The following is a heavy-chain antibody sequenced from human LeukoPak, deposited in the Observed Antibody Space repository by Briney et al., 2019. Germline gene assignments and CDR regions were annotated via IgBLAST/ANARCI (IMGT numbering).Heavy chain of an antibody. V-gene: IGHV3-11*04. CDR2: ISGTGNTI. CDR3: ARGDRYSSSLFGEVDY. CDR1: EFTFSDYY. Sequence: GGSLRLSCAASEFTFSDYYMSWIRQAPGKGLEWVSYISGTGNTIYYTDSLKGRFTISRDNAKNSLYLQMNSLRAEDTAVYYCARGDRYSSSLFGEVDYWGQGTLVTVSS. D-gene: IGHD6-13*01. J-gene: IGHJ4*02.